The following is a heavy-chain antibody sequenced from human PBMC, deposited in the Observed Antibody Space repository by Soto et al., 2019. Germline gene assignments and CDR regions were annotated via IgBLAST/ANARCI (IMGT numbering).Heavy chain of an antibody. CDR1: GFSLSTSGVG. D-gene: IGHD6-6*01. CDR2: IYWDDDK. CDR3: AHSLAKFREYSRSAGGVNWFDP. V-gene: IGHV2-5*02. Sequence: QITLKESGPTLVKPTQTLTLTCTFSGFSLSTSGVGVGWIRQPPGKALEWLALIYWDDDKRYSPSLKSRPTITKDTSKNQVVLTMTNMDPVDTATYYCAHSLAKFREYSRSAGGVNWFDPWGQGTLVTVSS. J-gene: IGHJ5*02.